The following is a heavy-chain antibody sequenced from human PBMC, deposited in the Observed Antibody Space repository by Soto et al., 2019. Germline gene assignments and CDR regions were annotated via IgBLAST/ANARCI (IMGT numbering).Heavy chain of an antibody. D-gene: IGHD3-22*01. V-gene: IGHV4-39*01. Sequence: SETLSLTCTVSGGSISSSNYYWGRIRQPPGKGLEWIGSISYSGTTYYNPSLKSRVTISVDTSKNQFSLKLSSVTAADTAVYYCARRSGYNFYYNYYGMDVWGQGTTVTVSS. J-gene: IGHJ6*02. CDR3: ARRSGYNFYYNYYGMDV. CDR2: ISYSGTT. CDR1: GGSISSSNYY.